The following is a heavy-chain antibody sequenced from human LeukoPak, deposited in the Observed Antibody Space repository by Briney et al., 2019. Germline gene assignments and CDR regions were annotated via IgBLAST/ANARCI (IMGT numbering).Heavy chain of an antibody. D-gene: IGHD3-9*01. J-gene: IGHJ6*03. V-gene: IGHV4-4*07. CDR3: ARVLRATYYDILTTDYYYYYMDV. Sequence: SETLSLTCTVSGNSFGDYYWSWIRQPAGKGLEWIGRIYTSGSTNYNPSLKSRVTMSVDTSKNQFSLKLSSVTAADTAVYYCARVLRATYYDILTTDYYYYYMDVWGKGTTVTISS. CDR1: GNSFGDYY. CDR2: IYTSGST.